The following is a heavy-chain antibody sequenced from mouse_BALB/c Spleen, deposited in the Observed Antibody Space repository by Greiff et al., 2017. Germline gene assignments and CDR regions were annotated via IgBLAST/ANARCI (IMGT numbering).Heavy chain of an antibody. J-gene: IGHJ3*01. CDR3: ARGDYGHWFAY. CDR2: ISSGSSTI. V-gene: IGHV5-17*02. CDR1: GFTFGSFG. Sequence: EVQRVESGGGLVQPGGSRKLSCAASGFTFGSFGMHWVRQAPEKGLEWVAYISSGSSTIYSADTVKGRFTISRDNPKNTLFLQMTSLRSEDTAMYYCARGDYGHWFAYWGQGTLVTVSA. D-gene: IGHD1-2*01.